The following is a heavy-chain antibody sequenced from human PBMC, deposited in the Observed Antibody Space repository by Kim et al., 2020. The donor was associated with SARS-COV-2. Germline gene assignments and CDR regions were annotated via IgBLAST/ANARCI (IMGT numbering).Heavy chain of an antibody. J-gene: IGHJ4*02. D-gene: IGHD2-15*01. Sequence: GGSLRLSCVASGFTFSSYSMNWVRQAPGKGLEWVSSISSSSRSMYYADSLKGRFTISRDNAKNSLFLRMGTLRAEDTAIYYCARGLSPLSGSRLDFWGQG. CDR1: GFTFSSYS. CDR2: ISSSSRSM. CDR3: ARGLSPLSGSRLDF. V-gene: IGHV3-21*01.